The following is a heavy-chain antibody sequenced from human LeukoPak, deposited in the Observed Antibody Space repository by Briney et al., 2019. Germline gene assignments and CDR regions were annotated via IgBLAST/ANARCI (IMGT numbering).Heavy chain of an antibody. CDR2: ISGYNGDT. D-gene: IGHD6-19*01. V-gene: IGHV1-18*01. Sequence: GASVKVSCKASGYTFTSYGINWVRQAPGQGLEWMGWISGYNGDTIYAQKFQDRVTMTTDTSTSTAYMVLRSLRPDDTAVFYCAKDLRIEVAAPQAGENWFDPWGQGTLVTVSS. CDR1: GYTFTSYG. J-gene: IGHJ5*02. CDR3: AKDLRIEVAAPQAGENWFDP.